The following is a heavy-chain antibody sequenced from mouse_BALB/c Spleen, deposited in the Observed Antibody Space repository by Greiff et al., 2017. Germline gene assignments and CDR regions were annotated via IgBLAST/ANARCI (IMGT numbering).Heavy chain of an antibody. Sequence: VQLQPSGPELVKPGASVKISCKVSGYTFTDYYINWVKQKPGQGLEWIGWIYPGSGNTKYNEKFKGMATLTVDTSSSTAYMQLSSLTSEDTAVYFCARSTALGAMDYWGQGTSVTVAS. CDR2: IYPGSGNT. V-gene: IGHV1-84*02. D-gene: IGHD1-2*01. J-gene: IGHJ4*01. CDR3: ARSTALGAMDY. CDR1: GYTFTDYY.